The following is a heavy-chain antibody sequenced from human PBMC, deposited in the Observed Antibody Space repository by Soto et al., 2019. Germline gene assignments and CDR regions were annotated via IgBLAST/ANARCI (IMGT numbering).Heavy chain of an antibody. D-gene: IGHD3-3*01. CDR3: ARGPFWSGYFDP. Sequence: SVKVSCKASGGTFSSYAISWVRQAPGQGLEWMGGIIPIFGTANYAQKFQGRVTITADKSTSTAYMELSSLRSEDTAVYYCARGPFWSGYFDPWGQGTLVTVSS. V-gene: IGHV1-69*06. J-gene: IGHJ5*02. CDR2: IIPIFGTA. CDR1: GGTFSSYA.